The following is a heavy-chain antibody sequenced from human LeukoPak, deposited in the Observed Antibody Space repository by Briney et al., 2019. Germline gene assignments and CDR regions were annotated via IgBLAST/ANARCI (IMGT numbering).Heavy chain of an antibody. CDR2: INPKKGDT. V-gene: IGHV1-2*02. Sequence: ASVKVSCKSSGYTFSDYFVHWVRQAPGQGLEWMGWINPKKGDTTYAQSFQGRVTTTRDTSISATYMELNSLRSDDTAVYYCTRGYEYGWFDPWGQGTLVTVSS. D-gene: IGHD3-16*01. CDR3: TRGYEYGWFDP. CDR1: GYTFSDYF. J-gene: IGHJ5*02.